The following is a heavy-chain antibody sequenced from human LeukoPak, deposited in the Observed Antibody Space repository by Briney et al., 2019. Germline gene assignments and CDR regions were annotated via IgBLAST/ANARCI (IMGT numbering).Heavy chain of an antibody. V-gene: IGHV1-46*01. CDR3: ARGQGQPVLRYFDWLLATDAYGMDV. D-gene: IGHD3-9*01. J-gene: IGHJ6*02. Sequence: EASVKVSCKASGYTFTSYYMHWVRQAPGQGLEWMGIINPSGGSTSYAQKFQGRVTMTRDTSTSTVYMELSSLRSEDTAVYYCARGQGQPVLRYFDWLLATDAYGMDVWGQGTTVTVSS. CDR2: INPSGGST. CDR1: GYTFTSYY.